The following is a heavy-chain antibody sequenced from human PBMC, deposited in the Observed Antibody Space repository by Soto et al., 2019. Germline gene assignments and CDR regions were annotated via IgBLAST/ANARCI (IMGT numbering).Heavy chain of an antibody. J-gene: IGHJ1*01. CDR3: AARLFWTGTSCYYICFDH. V-gene: IGHV3-23*01. Sequence: EVQLLESGGDLVQPGGSLRLSCAASGFTFSDYTMTWVRQAPVKGLEWVSSINGRGDDTYYEDSVKGRFTISRDNSTSTLCLRVNSLGGEDTAVYYCAARLFWTGTSCYYICFDHWGQGSLVTVSS. CDR2: INGRGDDT. D-gene: IGHD2-15*01. CDR1: GFTFSDYT.